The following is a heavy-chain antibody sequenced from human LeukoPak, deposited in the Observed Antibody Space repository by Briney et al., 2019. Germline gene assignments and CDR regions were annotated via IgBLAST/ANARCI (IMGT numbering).Heavy chain of an antibody. CDR3: ARDEKDYYGSGSYNY. CDR2: IDNDGSTT. V-gene: IGHV3-74*01. CDR1: GFTFSSYE. D-gene: IGHD3-10*01. Sequence: GGSLRLSCAASGFTFSSYEMNWVRQAPGKGLVWVSRIDNDGSTTAYADSVKGRFTISRDNAKDTLYLQMNSLRAEDTAVYYCARDEKDYYGSGSYNYWGQGILVTVSS. J-gene: IGHJ4*02.